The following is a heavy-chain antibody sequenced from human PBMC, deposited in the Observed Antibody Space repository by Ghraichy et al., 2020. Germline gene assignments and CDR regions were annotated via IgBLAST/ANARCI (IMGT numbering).Heavy chain of an antibody. D-gene: IGHD6-6*01. J-gene: IGHJ4*02. CDR1: GFTFSSYS. CDR2: ISSSSSYI. Sequence: GGSLRLSCAASGFTFSSYSMNWVRQAPGKELEWVSSISSSSSYIYYADSVKGRFTISRDNAKNSLYLQMNSLRAEDTAVYYCARDLRSSSMEVGYWGQGTLVTVSS. CDR3: ARDLRSSSMEVGY. V-gene: IGHV3-21*01.